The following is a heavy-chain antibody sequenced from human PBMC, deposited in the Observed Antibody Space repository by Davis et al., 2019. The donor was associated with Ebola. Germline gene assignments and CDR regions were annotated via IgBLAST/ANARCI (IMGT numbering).Heavy chain of an antibody. D-gene: IGHD2-21*02. V-gene: IGHV1-2*06. CDR3: ARVRYCGDDCSRHYYYGMDV. Sequence: AASVKVSCKASGYTFTGYYMHWVRQAPGQGLEWMGRINPNSGGTNYAQKFQGRVTMTRDTSISTAYMELSSLRSDDTAVYYCARVRYCGDDCSRHYYYGMDVWGKGTTVTVSS. J-gene: IGHJ6*04. CDR2: INPNSGGT. CDR1: GYTFTGYY.